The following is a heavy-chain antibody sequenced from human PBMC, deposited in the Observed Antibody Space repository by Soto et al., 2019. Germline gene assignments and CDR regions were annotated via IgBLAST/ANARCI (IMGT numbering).Heavy chain of an antibody. Sequence: QLVESGGGLVQPGRSLKLSCAASGFRFSDSALHWVRQASGKGLEWVGRIRNKVNNYATIYAASVKGRFIISRDDSKNTVYLHMISLKTEDTAVYYCTRPNDNGDYDWYFDLWGRGAPVTVSS. D-gene: IGHD4-17*01. V-gene: IGHV3-73*02. J-gene: IGHJ2*01. CDR1: GFRFSDSA. CDR3: TRPNDNGDYDWYFDL. CDR2: IRNKVNNYAT.